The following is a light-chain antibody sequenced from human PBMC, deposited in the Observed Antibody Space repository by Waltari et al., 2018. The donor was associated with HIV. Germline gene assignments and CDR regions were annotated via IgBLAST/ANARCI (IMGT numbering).Light chain of an antibody. CDR1: RSILYSSDNRNY. V-gene: IGKV4-1*01. Sequence: DIVMTQSPDSLPVSLGERATINCTFSRSILYSSDNRNYLAWYQQKPRQPPKLLISWASNRESGVLDRFSGSGSGTDFTLTITRLQAEDVAVYHCQQYFRIPPTFGGGTKVEIK. CDR3: QQYFRIPPT. J-gene: IGKJ4*01. CDR2: WAS.